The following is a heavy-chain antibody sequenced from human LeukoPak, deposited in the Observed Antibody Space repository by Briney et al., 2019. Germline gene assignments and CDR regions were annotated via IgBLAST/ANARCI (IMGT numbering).Heavy chain of an antibody. CDR3: ARDSSMVVTAIQYYFDY. CDR1: GFTFSSNG. J-gene: IGHJ4*02. V-gene: IGHV3-33*07. CDR2: IWYDGSKK. Sequence: GRSLRLSCAASGFTFSSNGMYWIRQAPGKGLEWVSLIWYDGSKKYYVDSVKGRFTISRDNSKNTLYLQMDSLRAEDTAVYYCARDSSMVVTAIQYYFDYWGQGTLVTVSS. D-gene: IGHD2-21*02.